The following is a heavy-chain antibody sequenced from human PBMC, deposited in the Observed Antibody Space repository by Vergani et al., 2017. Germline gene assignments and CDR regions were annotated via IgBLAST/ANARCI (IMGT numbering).Heavy chain of an antibody. V-gene: IGHV3-30*02. D-gene: IGHD3-9*01. CDR2: IGKDGINT. CDR1: GCTFSNFG. Sequence: QVHLVESAGGVVQPGGSLRLSCAASGCTFSNFGMHWIRQAPGKGLEWLAYIGKDGINTRYRDAVKGRFTVSRDNSKDILYLQIDSLRSEDTALYYWAKYLLDSADGLPDSWGPGTLVIVSS. J-gene: IGHJ4*02. CDR3: AKYLLDSADGLPDS.